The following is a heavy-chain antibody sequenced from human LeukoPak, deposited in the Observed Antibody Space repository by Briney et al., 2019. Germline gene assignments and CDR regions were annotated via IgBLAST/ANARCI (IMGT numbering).Heavy chain of an antibody. J-gene: IGHJ4*02. V-gene: IGHV1-69*13. CDR2: IIPIFGTA. Sequence: SVKVSCKASGGTFSSYDISWVRQAPGQGLEWMGGIIPIFGTANYAQKFQGRVTITADESTSTAYMELSSLRSEDTAVYYCARGTTRVNPYDFWSGYPRGCFDYWGQGTLVTVSS. CDR1: GGTFSSYD. D-gene: IGHD3-3*01. CDR3: ARGTTRVNPYDFWSGYPRGCFDY.